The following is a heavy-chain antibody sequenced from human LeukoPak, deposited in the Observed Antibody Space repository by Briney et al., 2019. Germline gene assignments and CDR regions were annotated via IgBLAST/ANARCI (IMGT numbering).Heavy chain of an antibody. CDR1: GGSISSSSYY. D-gene: IGHD3-9*01. V-gene: IGHV4-39*01. Sequence: SETLSPTCTVSGGSISSSSYYWGWIRQPPGKGLEWIGSIYYSGSTYYNPSLKSRVTISVDTSKNQFSLKLSSVTAADTAVYYCARHSGYFDWFALLNWFDPWGQGTLVTVSS. CDR3: ARHSGYFDWFALLNWFDP. CDR2: IYYSGST. J-gene: IGHJ5*02.